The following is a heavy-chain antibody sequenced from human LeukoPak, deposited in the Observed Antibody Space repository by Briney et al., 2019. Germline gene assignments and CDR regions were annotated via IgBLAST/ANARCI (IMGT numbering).Heavy chain of an antibody. Sequence: PGGSLRLSCAASGFTFSSYSMNWVRQAPGKGLEWVSYISSSSSTIYYADSVKGRFTISRDNAKDSLYLQMNSLRAEDTAVYYCARGRYDFWSGRIHDAFDIWGQGTMVTVSS. V-gene: IGHV3-48*01. J-gene: IGHJ3*02. D-gene: IGHD3-3*01. CDR3: ARGRYDFWSGRIHDAFDI. CDR2: ISSSSSTI. CDR1: GFTFSSYS.